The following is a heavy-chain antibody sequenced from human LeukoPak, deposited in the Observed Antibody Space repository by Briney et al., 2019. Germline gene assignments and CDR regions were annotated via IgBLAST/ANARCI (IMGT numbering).Heavy chain of an antibody. CDR2: IYYSGST. V-gene: IGHV4-59*07. CDR3: ARVRGGATHYLDY. CDR1: GRSISRYY. J-gene: IGHJ4*02. Sequence: SDTLSLTCTVSGRSISRYYWSWIRQPPGKGLEWIGYIYYSGSTNYHPSLKRRVTISVDTSKNQFSLKLSSVTAADTAVYYCARVRGGATHYLDYWGQGTLVTVSS. D-gene: IGHD1-26*01.